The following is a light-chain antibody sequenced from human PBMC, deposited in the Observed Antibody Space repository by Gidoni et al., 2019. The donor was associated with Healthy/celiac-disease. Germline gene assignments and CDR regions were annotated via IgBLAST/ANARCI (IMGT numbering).Light chain of an antibody. CDR2: DAS. CDR1: QSVSSY. CDR3: QQRSNWPXT. J-gene: IGKJ1*01. V-gene: IGKV3-11*01. Sequence: EIVLTQSPATLSLLQWERATLSCRASQSVSSYLDWYQQKPGQAPRLLIYDASTRATGIPARFSGSGSGTDFTLTISSLEPEDFAVYYCQQRSNWPXTFGQGTKVEIK.